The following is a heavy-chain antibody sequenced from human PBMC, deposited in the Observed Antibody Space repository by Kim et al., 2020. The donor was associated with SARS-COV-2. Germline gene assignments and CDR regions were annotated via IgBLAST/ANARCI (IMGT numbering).Heavy chain of an antibody. V-gene: IGHV3-74*01. CDR3: ASHRTGGKGMDV. CDR2: INSDGSST. CDR1: GFTFSSYW. D-gene: IGHD4-17*01. J-gene: IGHJ6*02. Sequence: GGSLRLSCAASGFTFSSYWMHWVRQAPGKGLVWVSRINSDGSSTTYADSVKGRFTISRDNAKNTLYLQMNSLRAEDTAVYYCASHRTGGKGMDVWGQGTTVTVS.